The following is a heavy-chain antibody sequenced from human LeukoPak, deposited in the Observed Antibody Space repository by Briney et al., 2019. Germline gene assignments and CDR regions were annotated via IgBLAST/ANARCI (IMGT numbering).Heavy chain of an antibody. D-gene: IGHD3-22*01. Sequence: ASVKVSCKASGYTFTTYYIHWVRQAPGQGLEWMGLINPGGGTTIYSQKFQDRVTVTRDTSTSTVYMELSSLRSEDTAVSYCARDSSGLNPDYWGQGTLVTVSS. CDR2: INPGGGTT. V-gene: IGHV1-46*01. CDR1: GYTFTTYY. J-gene: IGHJ4*02. CDR3: ARDSSGLNPDY.